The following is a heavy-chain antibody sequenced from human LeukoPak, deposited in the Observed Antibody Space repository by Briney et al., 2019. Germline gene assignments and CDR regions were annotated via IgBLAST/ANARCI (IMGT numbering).Heavy chain of an antibody. D-gene: IGHD4-17*01. CDR1: GGSINSDNYH. V-gene: IGHV4-61*02. Sequence: SQTLSLTCTVSGGSINSDNYHWSWIRQPAGKGLEWIGRIYTSGNTNYNPSLQTRVTISVDTSKNQFSLKLSSVTAADTAVYYCALSNYGDYVFDPWGQGTLVTVSS. CDR3: ALSNYGDYVFDP. CDR2: IYTSGNT. J-gene: IGHJ5*02.